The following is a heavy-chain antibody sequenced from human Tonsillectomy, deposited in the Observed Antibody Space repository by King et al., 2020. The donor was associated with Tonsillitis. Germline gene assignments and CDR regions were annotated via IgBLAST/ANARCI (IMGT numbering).Heavy chain of an antibody. CDR2: IIPILGIA. J-gene: IGHJ4*02. D-gene: IGHD3-22*01. Sequence: QLVQSGAEVKKPGSSVKVSCKASGGTFSSYAISWVRQAPGQGLEWMGRIIPILGIANYAQKFHGRVTITADKSTSTAYMELSSLRSEDTAVYYCARGLEDYYDSSGYPFELDYWGQGTLVTVSS. CDR3: ARGLEDYYDSSGYPFELDY. CDR1: GGTFSSYA. V-gene: IGHV1-69*04.